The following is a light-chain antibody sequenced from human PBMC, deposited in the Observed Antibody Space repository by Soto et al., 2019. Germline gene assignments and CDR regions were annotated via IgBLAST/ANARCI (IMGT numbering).Light chain of an antibody. CDR3: HQYNNWPPVT. CDR2: GAS. J-gene: IGKJ1*01. V-gene: IGKV3-15*01. CDR1: QSVSSN. Sequence: EIVMTQSPATLSVSPGERATLSCRASQSVSSNLAWYQQKPGQAPRLLIYGASTRATGIPARFSGSGSGTEFTLPISSLQSEDFAVYYCHQYNNWPPVTFGQGTKVEIK.